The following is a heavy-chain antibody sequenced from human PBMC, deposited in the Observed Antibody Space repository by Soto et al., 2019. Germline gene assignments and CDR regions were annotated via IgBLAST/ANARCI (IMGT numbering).Heavy chain of an antibody. CDR2: INAGNGNT. CDR3: ASGGGKSPGPFFPVVY. Sequence: ASVKVSCKASGYTFTSYAMHWVRQAPGQRLEWMGWINAGNGNTKYSQKFQGRVTITRDTSASTAYMELSSLRSEDTAVYYCASGGGKSPGPFFPVVYWGQGTPVTVSS. D-gene: IGHD2-15*01. V-gene: IGHV1-3*01. CDR1: GYTFTSYA. J-gene: IGHJ4*02.